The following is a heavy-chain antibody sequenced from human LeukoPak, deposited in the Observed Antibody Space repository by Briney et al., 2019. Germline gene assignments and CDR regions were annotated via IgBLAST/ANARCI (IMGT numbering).Heavy chain of an antibody. CDR1: GFTFSNYA. V-gene: IGHV3-30-3*01. CDR2: ISYDGSNK. J-gene: IGHJ5*02. Sequence: PGGSLRLSCAASGFTFSNYAMHWVRQAPGKGLEWVAVISYDGSNKYYADSVKGRFTISRDNSKNTLYLQMNSLRAEDTAVYYCAKDSTPYSSSWSPTKGVHWFDPWGQGTLATVSS. D-gene: IGHD6-13*01. CDR3: AKDSTPYSSSWSPTKGVHWFDP.